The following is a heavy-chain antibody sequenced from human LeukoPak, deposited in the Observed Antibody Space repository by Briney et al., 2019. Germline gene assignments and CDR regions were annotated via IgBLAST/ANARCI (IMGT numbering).Heavy chain of an antibody. CDR2: IYSGGST. CDR3: ETSAPFGQMDV. CDR1: GFTVSSNY. D-gene: IGHD3-10*01. V-gene: IGHV3-53*01. J-gene: IGHJ6*04. Sequence: PGGSLRLSCAASGFTVSSNYMSCVRQAPGEGLEWVSVIYSGGSTYYADSVKGRFTISRDNSKNTLYLQMNSLRAEDTAVYYCETSAPFGQMDVWGKGTTVTVSS.